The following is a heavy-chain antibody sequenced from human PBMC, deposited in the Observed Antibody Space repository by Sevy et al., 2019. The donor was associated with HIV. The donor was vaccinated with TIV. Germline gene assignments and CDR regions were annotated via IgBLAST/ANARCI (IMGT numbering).Heavy chain of an antibody. J-gene: IGHJ4*02. D-gene: IGHD6-13*01. CDR2: ISSSGSTI. V-gene: IGHV3-11*01. CDR1: GFTFSDYY. Sequence: EGSLRLSCAASGFTFSDYYMSWIRQAPGKGLEWVSYISSSGSTIYYADSVKGRFTISRDNAKNSLYLQMNSLRAEDTAVYYCASWRYSRGDYYFDYWGQGTLVTVSS. CDR3: ASWRYSRGDYYFDY.